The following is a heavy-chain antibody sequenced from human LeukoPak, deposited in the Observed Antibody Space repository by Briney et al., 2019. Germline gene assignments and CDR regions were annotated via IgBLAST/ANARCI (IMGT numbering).Heavy chain of an antibody. J-gene: IGHJ3*02. CDR2: IWYDGSNK. Sequence: PGGSLRLSCAASGFTFSNYAMHWVRQAPGKGLEWVAVIWYDGSNKYYADSVKGRFTISRDNSKNTQYLQMNRLRAEDTAVYYCAREQYGSDDALDIWGQGTMVTVSS. CDR1: GFTFSNYA. V-gene: IGHV3-33*01. CDR3: AREQYGSDDALDI. D-gene: IGHD4-17*01.